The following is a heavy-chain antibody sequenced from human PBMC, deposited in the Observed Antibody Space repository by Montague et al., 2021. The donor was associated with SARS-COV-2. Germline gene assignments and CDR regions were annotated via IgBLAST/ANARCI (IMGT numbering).Heavy chain of an antibody. CDR2: IYHSGNT. CDR3: EYRIELWQTNRYFGL. D-gene: IGHD5-18*01. V-gene: IGHV4-59*01. J-gene: IGHJ2*01. CDR1: GGSISGYY. Sequence: SETLSLTCTVSGGSISGYYWSWIRQPPGKGLEWIGYIYHSGNTKYNPSLKSRVSISADTSKNQFSLRLSSVTAADTAVYAREYRIELWQTNRYFGLWGRGTLVTVSS.